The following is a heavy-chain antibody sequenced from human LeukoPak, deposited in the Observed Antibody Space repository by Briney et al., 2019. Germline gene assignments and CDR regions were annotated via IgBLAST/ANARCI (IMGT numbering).Heavy chain of an antibody. J-gene: IGHJ6*04. Sequence: PGVSLRLSCAASGFTFSSYSMNWVRQALGKGLEWVSSISSSSSYIYYADSVKGRFTISRDNAKNSLYLQMNSLRAEDTAVYYCARDRGIWMDVWGKGTTVTVSS. CDR1: GFTFSSYS. CDR3: ARDRGIWMDV. CDR2: ISSSSSYI. D-gene: IGHD2-15*01. V-gene: IGHV3-21*01.